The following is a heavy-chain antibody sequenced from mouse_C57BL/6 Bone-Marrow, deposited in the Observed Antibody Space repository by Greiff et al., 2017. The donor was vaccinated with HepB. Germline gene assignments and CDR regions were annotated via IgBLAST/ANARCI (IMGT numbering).Heavy chain of an antibody. CDR2: IDPENGDT. J-gene: IGHJ4*01. V-gene: IGHV14-4*01. CDR3: TFPYYYAMDY. CDR1: GFNIKDDY. Sequence: DVQLQESGAELVRPGASVKLSCTASGFNIKDDYMHWVKQRPEQGLEWIGWIDPENGDTEYASKFQGKATITADTSSNTAYLQLSSLTSEDTAVYYCTFPYYYAMDYWGQGTSVTVSS.